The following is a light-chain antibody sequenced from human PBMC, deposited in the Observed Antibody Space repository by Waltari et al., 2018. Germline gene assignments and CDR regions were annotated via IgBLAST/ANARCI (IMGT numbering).Light chain of an antibody. Sequence: SGWASQSVSRSLAWYQHKPGQAPRLLISGASNRATGIPDRFSGSGSGTDFSLTISRLEPEDFAVYYCQHYVSLPATFGQGTKVEIK. CDR2: GAS. CDR3: QHYVSLPAT. V-gene: IGKV3-20*01. J-gene: IGKJ1*01. CDR1: QSVSRS.